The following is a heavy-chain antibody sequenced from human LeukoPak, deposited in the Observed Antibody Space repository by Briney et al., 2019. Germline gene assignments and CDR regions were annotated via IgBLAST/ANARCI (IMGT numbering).Heavy chain of an antibody. CDR3: VREREGSNSEH. J-gene: IGHJ1*01. D-gene: IGHD1-26*01. CDR2: IYSDGNT. V-gene: IGHV3-53*01. CDR1: GFTVSNNR. Sequence: GGSLRLACAASGFTVSNNRLSWVRQAPGMGLEWVSTIYSDGNTYYPDSVKGRFTISRDGSKNTLYLQLNSLRTEGTAIYYCVREREGSNSEHWGQGTLVTVSS.